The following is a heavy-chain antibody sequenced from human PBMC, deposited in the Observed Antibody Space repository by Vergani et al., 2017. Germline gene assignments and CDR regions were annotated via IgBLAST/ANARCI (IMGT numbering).Heavy chain of an antibody. D-gene: IGHD3-22*01. V-gene: IGHV3-21*01. J-gene: IGHJ3*02. CDR2: ISSSSSYI. CDR3: ARVEYDSSGYYYFDI. Sequence: EVQLLESGGGLVQPGGSLRLSCAASGFTFSSYAMSWVRQAPGKGLEWVSSISSSSSYIYYADSVKGRFTISRDNAKNSLYLQMNSLRAEDTAVYYCARVEYDSSGYYYFDIWGQGTMVTVSS. CDR1: GFTFSSYA.